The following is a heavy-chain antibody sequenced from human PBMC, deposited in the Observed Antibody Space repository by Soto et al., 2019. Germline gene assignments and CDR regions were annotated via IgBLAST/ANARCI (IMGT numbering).Heavy chain of an antibody. J-gene: IGHJ4*02. CDR1: GYTFTGYY. Sequence: QVQLVQSGAEVKKPGASVKVSCKASGYTFTGYYMHWVRQAPGQGLEWMGWINPTSGGTNYAQKFQGWVTMTRDTSISTAYMELSRLRSDDTAVYYCARGINGSLQADYWGQGTLVTVSS. CDR2: INPTSGGT. CDR3: ARGINGSLQADY. V-gene: IGHV1-2*04. D-gene: IGHD2-8*01.